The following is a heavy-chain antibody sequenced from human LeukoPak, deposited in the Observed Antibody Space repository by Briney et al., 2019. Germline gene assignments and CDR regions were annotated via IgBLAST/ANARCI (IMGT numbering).Heavy chain of an antibody. CDR1: GFSFSSYG. Sequence: GGSLRLSCAASGFSFSSYGMSWVRQAPGKGLEWVSGISGSGGSTYYADSVKGRFTISRDNSKNTLYLQMNSLRAEDTAVYYCAKDRSYSSSGLPDPWGQGTLVTVSS. D-gene: IGHD6-6*01. V-gene: IGHV3-23*01. J-gene: IGHJ5*02. CDR2: ISGSGGST. CDR3: AKDRSYSSSGLPDP.